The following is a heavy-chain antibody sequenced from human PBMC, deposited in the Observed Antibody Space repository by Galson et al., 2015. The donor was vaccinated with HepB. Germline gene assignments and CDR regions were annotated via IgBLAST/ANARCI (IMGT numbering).Heavy chain of an antibody. CDR3: ARERVVPGAPYWYFDL. V-gene: IGHV3-7*03. Sequence: SLRLSCAASGFTFSSYWISWVRQAPGKGLEWVANIKQDGSEKYYVDSVKGRFTISRDNAKNSLYLQMNSLRAEDTAVYYCARERVVPGAPYWYFDLWGRGTQVTVSS. CDR2: IKQDGSEK. D-gene: IGHD2-2*01. J-gene: IGHJ2*01. CDR1: GFTFSSYW.